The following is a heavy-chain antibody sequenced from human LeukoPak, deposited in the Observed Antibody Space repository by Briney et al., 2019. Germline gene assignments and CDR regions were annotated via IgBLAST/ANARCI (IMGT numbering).Heavy chain of an antibody. Sequence: PGGSLRLSCAASTLTFSSYVMTWVRQAPGKGLEWVAIVSGSGGTTDYADSVKGRFTISRDNSNNSLFVQMNSLRAEDTAVYFCAKSRSGSANWALQVFDNWGQGALVTVSS. CDR1: TLTFSSYV. V-gene: IGHV3-23*01. J-gene: IGHJ4*02. CDR3: AKSRSGSANWALQVFDN. CDR2: VSGSGGTT. D-gene: IGHD1-1*01.